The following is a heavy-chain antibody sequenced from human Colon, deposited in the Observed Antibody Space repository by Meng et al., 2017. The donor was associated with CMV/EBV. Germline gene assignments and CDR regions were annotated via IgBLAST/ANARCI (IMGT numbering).Heavy chain of an antibody. CDR1: GYTFTTYD. CDR3: ARGQGGSSSWYVLDNWFDP. V-gene: IGHV1-8*03. J-gene: IGHJ5*02. CDR2: MNCNSGNT. Sequence: ASVKVSCKASGYTFTTYDINWVRQATGQGLEWMGWMNCNSGNTGYAQKFQGRVTITRNTSISTAYMELSSLGSEDTAVYYCARGQGGSSSWYVLDNWFDPWGQGTLVTVSS. D-gene: IGHD6-13*01.